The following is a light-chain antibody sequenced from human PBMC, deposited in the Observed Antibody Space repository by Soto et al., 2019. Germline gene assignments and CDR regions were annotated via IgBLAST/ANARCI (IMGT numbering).Light chain of an antibody. CDR1: QSISDT. CDR3: HQYNDWPPA. J-gene: IGKJ1*01. Sequence: EIVMTQSPATLSVSPGGRATLSCRASQSISDTLAWYQQKPGQAPRLLIYGASTRATGIPARFSGSGSGTEFTLTISSLQSEDFAVLYCHQYNDWPPAFGQGTKVDIK. V-gene: IGKV3-15*01. CDR2: GAS.